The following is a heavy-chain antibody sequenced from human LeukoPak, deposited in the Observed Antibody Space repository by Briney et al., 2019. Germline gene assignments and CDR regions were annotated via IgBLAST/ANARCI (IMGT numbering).Heavy chain of an antibody. Sequence: ASVKVSCQASGYTFITYGISWVRQAPGQGLEWMGWISAYNANTNYAQKLQGRLTMTTDTSTSTAYMELRSLRSDDTAVYYCARNDYSEEFDYWGQGTLVTVSS. CDR2: ISAYNANT. J-gene: IGHJ4*02. V-gene: IGHV1-18*01. CDR3: ARNDYSEEFDY. D-gene: IGHD4-11*01. CDR1: GYTFITYG.